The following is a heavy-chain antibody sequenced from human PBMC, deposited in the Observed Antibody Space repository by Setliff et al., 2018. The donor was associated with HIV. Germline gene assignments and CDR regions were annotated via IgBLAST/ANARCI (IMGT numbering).Heavy chain of an antibody. D-gene: IGHD1-1*01. CDR2: VNPNTGGT. V-gene: IGHV1-2*02. J-gene: IGHJ4*02. CDR3: AREYKGHLGF. Sequence: ASVKVSCKASGGTFSSYGINWVRQAPGQGLEWMGWVNPNTGGTKYTQQFQGRVTVTTSTNTAYLELTSLISDDTAVYYCAREYKGHLGFWGQGTLVTVSS. CDR1: GGTFSSYG.